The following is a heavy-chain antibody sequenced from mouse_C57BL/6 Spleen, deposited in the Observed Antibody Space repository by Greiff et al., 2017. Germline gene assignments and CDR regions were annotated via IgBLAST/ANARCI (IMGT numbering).Heavy chain of an antibody. J-gene: IGHJ1*03. V-gene: IGHV1-64*01. CDR1: GYTFTSYW. CDR2: IHPHRGST. D-gene: IGHD1-1*01. CDR3: AREGGCMTTVIAKYCDV. Sequence: VQLQQPGAELVKPGASVQLSCKASGYTFTSYWMHWVKQRPGPGLAWIGTIHPHRGSTNYNEKFKSKATLTVDKSSSTAYMQLSSQTSEDSAVYYGAREGGCMTTVIAKYCDVWGTGTTVTVSS.